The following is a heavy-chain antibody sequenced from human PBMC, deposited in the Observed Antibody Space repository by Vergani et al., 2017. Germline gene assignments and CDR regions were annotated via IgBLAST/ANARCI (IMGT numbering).Heavy chain of an antibody. V-gene: IGHV4-59*01. D-gene: IGHD5-24*01. J-gene: IGHJ4*02. CDR3: ARATLRWLRLDY. CDR1: GGSISSYY. CDR2: IYYSGST. Sequence: QVQLQESGPGLVKPSETLSLTCTVSGGSISSYYWSWIRQPPGKGLEWIGYIYYSGSTNYNPSLKSRVTISVDTSKNQFSLKLSSVTAADTAVYYCARATLRWLRLDYWGQGTLVTVSS.